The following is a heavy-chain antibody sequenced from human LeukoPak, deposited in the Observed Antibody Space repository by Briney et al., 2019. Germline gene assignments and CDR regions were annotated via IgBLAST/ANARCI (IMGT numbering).Heavy chain of an antibody. D-gene: IGHD2-15*01. CDR3: ANLGSDYYYYMDV. CDR2: INPTGGST. Sequence: ASLKVSCKASGYTFTSYGISWVRQAPGQGLEWMGLINPTGGSTGYAQKFQGRVTMTRDMSTSTAYMELGSLRSEDTAVYYCANLGSDYYYYMDVWGKGTTVTVSS. CDR1: GYTFTSYG. J-gene: IGHJ6*03. V-gene: IGHV1-46*01.